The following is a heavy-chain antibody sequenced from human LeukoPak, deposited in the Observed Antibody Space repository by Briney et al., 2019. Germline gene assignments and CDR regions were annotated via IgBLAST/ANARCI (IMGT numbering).Heavy chain of an antibody. D-gene: IGHD5-12*01. CDR1: GFTFSSYG. CDR3: AKDGVATIMGGYFDY. CDR2: ISYDGSNK. V-gene: IGHV3-30*18. Sequence: GGSLRLSCAASGFTFSSYGMHWVRQAPGKGLEWVAVISYDGSNKYYADSVKGRFTISRDNSKKTMYLQMNSLRAEDTAVYYCAKDGVATIMGGYFDYWGQGTLVTVSS. J-gene: IGHJ4*02.